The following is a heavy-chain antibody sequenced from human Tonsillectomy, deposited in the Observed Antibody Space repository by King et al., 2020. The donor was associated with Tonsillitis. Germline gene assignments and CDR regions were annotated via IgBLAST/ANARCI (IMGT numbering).Heavy chain of an antibody. D-gene: IGHD6-13*01. V-gene: IGHV3-23*04. J-gene: IGHJ4*02. Sequence: VQLVESGGDLVQPGGSLRLSCAASGFTFTNFAMSWVRQAPGRGLQWVSSISASGGTTYYADSVKGRFTISRDTSKNTLYLQMSSLRGEDMAVYYCAKKEGSNWYAFDFDFWGRGTLVTVSS. CDR3: AKKEGSNWYAFDFDF. CDR1: GFTFTNFA. CDR2: ISASGGTT.